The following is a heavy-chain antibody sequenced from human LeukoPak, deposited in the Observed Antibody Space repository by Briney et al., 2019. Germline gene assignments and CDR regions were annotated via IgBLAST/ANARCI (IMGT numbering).Heavy chain of an antibody. J-gene: IGHJ3*02. D-gene: IGHD1-7*01. CDR2: IYYSGST. CDR3: ARQDEELDAFDI. V-gene: IGHV4-39*01. Sequence: SETLSLTCTVSGGSISSSSYYWGWIRQPPGKGLEWIGSIYYSGSTYYNPSLKSRVTISVDTSKNQFSLKLSSVTAADTAVYYCARQDEELDAFDIWGQGTMVTVSS. CDR1: GGSISSSSYY.